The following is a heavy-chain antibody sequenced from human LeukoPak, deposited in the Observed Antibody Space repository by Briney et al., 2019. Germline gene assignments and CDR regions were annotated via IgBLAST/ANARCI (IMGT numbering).Heavy chain of an antibody. D-gene: IGHD2-2*02. J-gene: IGHJ4*02. CDR2: IYTTGAT. CDR3: GRQGYTASHYFFDY. CDR1: SGSINSYY. Sequence: PSETLSLTCTVSSGSINSYYWGWVRQPPGKGLEWIGRIYTTGATQYNPSLKSRVTMSVDTSTNQFPLNLRSMTAADTAVYYCGRQGYTASHYFFDYWSQGSLVAVS. V-gene: IGHV4-4*07.